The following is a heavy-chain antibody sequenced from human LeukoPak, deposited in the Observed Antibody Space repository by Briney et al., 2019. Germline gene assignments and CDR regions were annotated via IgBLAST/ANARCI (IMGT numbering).Heavy chain of an antibody. CDR1: GGSFSGYY. D-gene: IGHD6-13*01. J-gene: IGHJ4*02. CDR3: ARGSRPARYFDY. Sequence: KASETLSLTCAVYGGSFSGYYWSWIRQPPGKGLEWIGEINHSGSTNYNPSLKSRVTISVDTSKNQFSLKLSSVTAADTAVYHCARGSRPARYFDYWGQGTLVTVSS. V-gene: IGHV4-34*01. CDR2: INHSGST.